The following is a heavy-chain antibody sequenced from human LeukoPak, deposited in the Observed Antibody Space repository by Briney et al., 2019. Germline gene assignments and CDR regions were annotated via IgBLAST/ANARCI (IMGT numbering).Heavy chain of an antibody. CDR3: ARDPTPQGDV. J-gene: IGHJ6*04. V-gene: IGHV4-34*01. Sequence: PSETLSLTCGVDGGSLIGFYWSWIRQPPGKGLEWIGDINYSGSTDYNPSLKSRVTISVDTSKNQFSLKLTSVTAADTAVYYCARDPTPQGDVWGKGTTVTVSS. CDR2: INYSGST. CDR1: GGSLIGFY.